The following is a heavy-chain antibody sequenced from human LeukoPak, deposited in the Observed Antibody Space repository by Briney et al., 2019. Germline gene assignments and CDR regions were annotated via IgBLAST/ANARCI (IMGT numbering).Heavy chain of an antibody. V-gene: IGHV4-59*12. Sequence: SETLSPTCSVSGGSIRSKDYWSWIRPSPGTGLECIGNIYNSAITNYNPHLKSRVTISPDTSKNQFSLELTSVTAADTATYYCVRDRVTGRFFGMDVWGQGTTIIVSS. CDR1: GGSIRSKDY. D-gene: IGHD3-9*01. CDR3: VRDRVTGRFFGMDV. CDR2: IYNSAIT. J-gene: IGHJ6*02.